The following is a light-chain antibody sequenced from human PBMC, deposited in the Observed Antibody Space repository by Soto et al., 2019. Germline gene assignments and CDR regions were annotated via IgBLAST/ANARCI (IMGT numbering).Light chain of an antibody. V-gene: IGKV3-11*01. CDR2: DAS. Sequence: EIVLTQSPATLSLSPGERATLSCRASQSIGSFLAWYQQKPGQPPRLLIYDASNRATGIPGRFSGSGSGTDFTLTISRLGPEDYAFYYCQHRGNWPPTFGPGTKVNIK. CDR1: QSIGSF. J-gene: IGKJ3*01. CDR3: QHRGNWPPT.